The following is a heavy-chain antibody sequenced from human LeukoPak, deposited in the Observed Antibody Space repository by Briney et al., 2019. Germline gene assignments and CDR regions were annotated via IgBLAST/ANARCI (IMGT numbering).Heavy chain of an antibody. CDR3: ARGDPTLLYGSGSYTFDY. CDR2: ISGSGSTI. J-gene: IGHJ4*02. Sequence: GGSLRLSCAASGFTFSSYEMNWLRQAPGKGLEWVSYISGSGSTIYYADSVKGRFTISRDNAKNSLYLQMNSLRAEDTAVYYCARGDPTLLYGSGSYTFDYWGQGTLVTASS. V-gene: IGHV3-48*03. CDR1: GFTFSSYE. D-gene: IGHD3-10*01.